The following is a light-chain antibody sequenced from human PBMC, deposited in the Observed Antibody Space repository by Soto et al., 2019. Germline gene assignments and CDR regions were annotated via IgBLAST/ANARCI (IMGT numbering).Light chain of an antibody. CDR2: AAS. Sequence: DIQMTQSPSSLSASVGDTVTITCRASQSISVYLNWYQQKPGKVPKLLIYAASNLQSGVPSRFSGSGSETDFALSISSLQPEDFATYYCQQSYISPYIFGQGTKLEIK. CDR3: QQSYISPYI. J-gene: IGKJ2*01. CDR1: QSISVY. V-gene: IGKV1-39*01.